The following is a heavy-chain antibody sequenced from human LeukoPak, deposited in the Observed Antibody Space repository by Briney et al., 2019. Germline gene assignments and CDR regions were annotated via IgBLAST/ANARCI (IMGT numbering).Heavy chain of an antibody. V-gene: IGHV4-38-2*02. CDR3: ARANRYDLFFDY. J-gene: IGHJ4*02. D-gene: IGHD5-12*01. Sequence: SETLSLTCTVSGYSISSGYYWGWIRQPPGKGLEWIGSIYHSGSTYYNPSLKSRVTISVDTSKNQISLKLSSVTAADTAVYYCARANRYDLFFDYWGQGTLVTVSS. CDR1: GYSISSGYY. CDR2: IYHSGST.